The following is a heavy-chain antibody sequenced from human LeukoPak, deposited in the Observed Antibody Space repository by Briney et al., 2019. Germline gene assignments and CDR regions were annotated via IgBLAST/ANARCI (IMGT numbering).Heavy chain of an antibody. D-gene: IGHD3-9*01. Sequence: PGRSLRLSCAASGFTFSSYAMHWVRQAPGKGLEWVAVISYDGSNKYYADSVKGRFTISRDNSKNTLYLQMNSLRAEDTAVYYCARGGGRYFDWLSTNNWFDPWGQGTLVTVSS. CDR1: GFTFSSYA. CDR2: ISYDGSNK. CDR3: ARGGGRYFDWLSTNNWFDP. J-gene: IGHJ5*02. V-gene: IGHV3-30*01.